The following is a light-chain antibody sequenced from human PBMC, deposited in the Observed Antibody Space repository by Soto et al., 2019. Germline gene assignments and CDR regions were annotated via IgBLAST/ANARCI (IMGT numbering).Light chain of an antibody. CDR1: QSISDY. V-gene: IGKV1-39*01. Sequence: DIQMTQSPFSLSASLGDRVTITCRASQSISDYLNWYQQKPGKGPKLLIFAASSLQVGVPSRFSGSGSGTDFTLTISSLQPEDFATYYCQQSYSSSTLTFGGGTKVEIK. J-gene: IGKJ4*01. CDR2: AAS. CDR3: QQSYSSSTLT.